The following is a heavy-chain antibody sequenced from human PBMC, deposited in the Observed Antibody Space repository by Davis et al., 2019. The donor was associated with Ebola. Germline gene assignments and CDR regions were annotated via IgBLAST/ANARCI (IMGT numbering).Heavy chain of an antibody. CDR3: ARDTIFSSGWSL. V-gene: IGHV1-3*01. Sequence: ASVKVSCKASGYTFTSYAIHWVRQAPGQRLEWMGWINAGNGNTKYSQKFQGRVTITRDTSASTAYMELSSLRSEDTAVYYCARDTIFSSGWSLWGQGTLVTVSS. CDR2: INAGNGNT. J-gene: IGHJ4*02. D-gene: IGHD6-19*01. CDR1: GYTFTSYA.